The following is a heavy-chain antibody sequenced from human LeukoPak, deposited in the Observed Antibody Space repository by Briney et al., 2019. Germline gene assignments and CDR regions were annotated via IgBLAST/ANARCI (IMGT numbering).Heavy chain of an antibody. J-gene: IGHJ3*02. CDR1: GFTFSSYA. CDR2: IYSGGST. V-gene: IGHV3-66*01. Sequence: GGSLRLSCAASGFTFSSYAMIWVRQAPGKGLEWVSLIYSGGSTYNADYAKDRFTISRDNSKNTVYLQMNSLRAEDTAVYYCASRTTVTDADGCDIWGEGTIVTVSS. CDR3: ASRTTVTDADGCDI. D-gene: IGHD4-17*01.